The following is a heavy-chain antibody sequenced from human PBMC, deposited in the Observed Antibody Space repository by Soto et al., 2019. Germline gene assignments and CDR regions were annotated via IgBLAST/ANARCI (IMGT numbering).Heavy chain of an antibody. CDR3: ARGDSTDCSNGVCSFFYNHDMDV. D-gene: IGHD2-8*01. J-gene: IGHJ6*02. V-gene: IGHV1-69*06. CDR2: IIPIFGTA. CDR1: GGTFSSYA. Sequence: SVKVSCKASGGTFSSYAISWVRQAPGQGLEWMGGIIPIFGTANYAQKFQGRVTITADKSTSTAYMELSSLTSDDTAIYYCARGDSTDCSNGVCSFFYNHDMDVWGQGTTVTVSS.